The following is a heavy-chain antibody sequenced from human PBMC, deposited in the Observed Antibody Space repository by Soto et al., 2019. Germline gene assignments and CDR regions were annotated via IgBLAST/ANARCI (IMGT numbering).Heavy chain of an antibody. CDR2: MNPNSGNT. CDR1: GYTSTSYD. J-gene: IGHJ5*02. CDR3: ARRGVDIVVVVDAFWFDP. Sequence: ASVKVSCKASGYTSTSYDINWVRQATGQGLEWMGWMNPNSGNTGYAQKFQGRVTMTRNISISTAYMELSSLRSEDTAVYYCARRGVDIVVVVDAFWFDPWGQGTLVTVSS. V-gene: IGHV1-8*01. D-gene: IGHD2-15*01.